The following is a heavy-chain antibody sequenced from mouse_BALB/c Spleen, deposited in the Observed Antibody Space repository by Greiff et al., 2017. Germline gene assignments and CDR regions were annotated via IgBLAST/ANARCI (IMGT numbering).Heavy chain of an antibody. Sequence: DVKLVESGGGLVQPGGSLKLSCAASGFTFSSYTMSWVRQTPEKRLEWVAYISNGGGSTYYPDTVKGRFTISRDNAKNTLYLQMSSLKTEDTAMYYCSRQAYYGNRFAYWGQGTLVTVSA. D-gene: IGHD2-1*01. CDR2: ISNGGGST. J-gene: IGHJ3*01. V-gene: IGHV5-12-2*01. CDR1: GFTFSSYT. CDR3: SRQAYYGNRFAY.